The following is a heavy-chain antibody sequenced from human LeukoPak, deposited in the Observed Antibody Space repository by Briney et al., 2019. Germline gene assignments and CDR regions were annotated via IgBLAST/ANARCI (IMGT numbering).Heavy chain of an antibody. CDR1: GYTFTGYY. CDR3: AGTLYSGYGLGSLGAFDI. D-gene: IGHD5-12*01. Sequence: PAASVKVSCKASGYTFTGYYMHWVRQAPGQGLEWMGWINPNSGGTNYAQKFQGRVTMTRDTSISTAYMELSRLRSDDTAVYYCAGTLYSGYGLGSLGAFDIWGQGTMVTVSS. CDR2: INPNSGGT. V-gene: IGHV1-2*02. J-gene: IGHJ3*02.